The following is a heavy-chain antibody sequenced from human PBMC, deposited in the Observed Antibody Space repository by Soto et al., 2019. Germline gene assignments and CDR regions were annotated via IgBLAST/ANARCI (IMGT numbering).Heavy chain of an antibody. CDR1: GDSVSSNSAA. V-gene: IGHV6-1*01. CDR2: TYYRSKWYN. Sequence: QALSLPFAISGDSVSSNSAAWNLIRHSPSRGLEWLGRTYYRSKWYNDYAISVKSRITINPDTSKNQFSLQLNSVTPEDTAVYYCARGDTSSFQGSLWFDPWGQGTLVTVSS. D-gene: IGHD6-6*01. J-gene: IGHJ5*02. CDR3: ARGDTSSFQGSLWFDP.